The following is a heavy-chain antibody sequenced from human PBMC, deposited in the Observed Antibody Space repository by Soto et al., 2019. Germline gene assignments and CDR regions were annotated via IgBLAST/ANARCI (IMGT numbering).Heavy chain of an antibody. CDR3: ARDQEDYDILTGYFLTWFDP. CDR2: IIPIFGTA. J-gene: IGHJ5*02. Sequence: QVQLVQSGAEVKKPGSSVTVSCKASGGTFSSYAISWVRQAPGQGLEWMGGIIPIFGTANYAQKFQGRVTITADESTSTAYMALSSLRSEDTAVYYCARDQEDYDILTGYFLTWFDPWGQGTLVTVSS. CDR1: GGTFSSYA. V-gene: IGHV1-69*01. D-gene: IGHD3-9*01.